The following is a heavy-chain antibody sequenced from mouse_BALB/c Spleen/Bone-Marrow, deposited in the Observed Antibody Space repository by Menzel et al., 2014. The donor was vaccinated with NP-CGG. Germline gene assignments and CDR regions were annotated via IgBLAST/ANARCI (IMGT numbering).Heavy chain of an antibody. J-gene: IGHJ3*01. CDR3: ASYYYGRAWFAY. Sequence: EVMLVESGAELVKPGASVKLSCTASGFNIKDTYMHWVKQRPEQGLEWIGRIGPANGNTKYDPKFQGKATTTADTSSNTAYLQLSSLTSEDSAVYYCASYYYGRAWFAYWGQGTLVTVSA. V-gene: IGHV14-3*02. D-gene: IGHD1-1*01. CDR2: IGPANGNT. CDR1: GFNIKDTY.